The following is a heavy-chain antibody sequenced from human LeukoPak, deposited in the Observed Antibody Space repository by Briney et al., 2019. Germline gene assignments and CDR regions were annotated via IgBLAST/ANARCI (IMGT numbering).Heavy chain of an antibody. J-gene: IGHJ4*02. CDR1: GFTFSGSA. Sequence: GGSLRLSCTASGFTFSGSAMHWVRQASGKGLEWVGRIRSKANSYATVYAASVKGMFTISRDDSKNTAYLQMNSLKTEDTAVYYCTSGLSVRRSNNTPVDYWGQGTLVTVSS. D-gene: IGHD1-1*01. CDR2: IRSKANSYAT. V-gene: IGHV3-73*01. CDR3: TSGLSVRRSNNTPVDY.